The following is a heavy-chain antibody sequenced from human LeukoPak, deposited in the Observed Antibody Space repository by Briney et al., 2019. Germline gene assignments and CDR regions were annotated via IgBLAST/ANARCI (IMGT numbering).Heavy chain of an antibody. Sequence: GGSLRLSCAASGFTFSSYAMSWVRQAPGKGLEWVSAISGSGGSTYYADSVKGRFTISRDNSKNTLYLQMNSLRAEDTAVYYCAKDRTYCYDSSGDELDYWGQGTLVTVSS. CDR2: ISGSGGST. CDR1: GFTFSSYA. D-gene: IGHD3-22*01. V-gene: IGHV3-23*01. CDR3: AKDRTYCYDSSGDELDY. J-gene: IGHJ4*02.